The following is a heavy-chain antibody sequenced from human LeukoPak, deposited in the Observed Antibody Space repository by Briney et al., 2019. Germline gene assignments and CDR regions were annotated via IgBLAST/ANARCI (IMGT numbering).Heavy chain of an antibody. J-gene: IGHJ5*01. CDR2: IYPGDSDT. Sequence: GESLKISCKGSGYSFTSYWIGWVRQMPGKGLECMGIIYPGDSDTRYSPSFQGQVTFSADKSISTAYLQWSSLKASDTAMYYCARRSYCYSTSCYGYWFDSWGQGTLVTVSS. D-gene: IGHD2-2*01. CDR3: ARRSYCYSTSCYGYWFDS. CDR1: GYSFTSYW. V-gene: IGHV5-51*01.